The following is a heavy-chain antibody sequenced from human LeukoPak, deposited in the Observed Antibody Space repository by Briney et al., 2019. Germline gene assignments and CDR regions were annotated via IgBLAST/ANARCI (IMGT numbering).Heavy chain of an antibody. CDR1: GSTFSSYG. J-gene: IGHJ2*01. D-gene: IGHD2-15*01. V-gene: IGHV3-33*01. CDR3: SRDSARCSGCSSYTVPWYVDR. Sequence: GGSLRLSCAASGSTFSSYGMHWVRQAPGKGLEWVGVIWHGGSNKYYAASVKGRFTISRDNSKNTLYLPMNSLRAEDTAAYFCSRDSARCSGCSSYTVPWYVDRWGRGTLVTASS. CDR2: IWHGGSNK.